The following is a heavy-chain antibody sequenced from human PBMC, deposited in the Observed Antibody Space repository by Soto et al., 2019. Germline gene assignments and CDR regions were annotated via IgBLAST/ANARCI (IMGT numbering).Heavy chain of an antibody. CDR1: GYRFTGYG. CDR2: INPKSGAT. D-gene: IGHD1-7*01. CDR3: VYYCAKSNYGGHDSFWYGLDV. V-gene: IGHV1-2*02. Sequence: QVQLVQSGAEVKKPGASLKVSCKASGYRFTGYGLHWGRQAPGQGLQWMGWINPKSGATAYAQKFQGRVTMPTEMSTTTAYLELSGLRSDDTADDTVVYYCAKSNYGGHDSFWYGLDVSGHGPRVTFSS. J-gene: IGHJ6*02.